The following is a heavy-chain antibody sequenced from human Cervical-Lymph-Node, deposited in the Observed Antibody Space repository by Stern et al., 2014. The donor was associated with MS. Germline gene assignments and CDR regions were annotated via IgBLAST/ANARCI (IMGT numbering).Heavy chain of an antibody. CDR3: ARDVSSSPDAFDI. D-gene: IGHD6-6*01. Sequence: VQLVESGPGLVKPSQTLSLTCAISGGSVSSNSATWSWIRQSPSRGLAWLGRTYHRSRGYYDYVISLHSRVTLTPNALNIQLPLQLNSVSPEDTAVYYCARDVSSSPDAFDIWGQGTMVTVSS. CDR2: TYHRSRGYY. CDR1: GGSVSSNSAT. J-gene: IGHJ3*02. V-gene: IGHV6-1*01.